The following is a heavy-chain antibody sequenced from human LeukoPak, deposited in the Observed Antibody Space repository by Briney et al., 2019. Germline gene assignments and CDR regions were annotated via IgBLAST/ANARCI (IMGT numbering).Heavy chain of an antibody. CDR1: GGTFSSYA. CDR3: ASTPTGIAAPFDY. V-gene: IGHV1-69*05. J-gene: IGHJ4*02. Sequence: ASVKVSCKASGGTFSSYAISWVRQAPGQGPEWMGGIIPIFGTANYAQKFQGRVTITTDESTSTAYMELSSLRSEDTAVYYCASTPTGIAAPFDYWGQGTLVTVSS. CDR2: IIPIFGTA. D-gene: IGHD6-6*01.